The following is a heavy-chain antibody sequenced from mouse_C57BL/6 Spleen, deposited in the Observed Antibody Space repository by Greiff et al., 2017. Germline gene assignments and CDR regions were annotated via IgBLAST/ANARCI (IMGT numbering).Heavy chain of an antibody. J-gene: IGHJ2*01. CDR2: IDPSDSYT. CDR1: GYTFTSYW. CDR3: ARSGRPDY. Sequence: QVQLQQPGAELVKPGASVKLSCKASGYTFTSYWMQWVKQRPGQGLEWIGEIDPSDSYTNYNQKFKGKATLTVDTSSSTAYMQLSSLTSEDSAVYYCARSGRPDYWGQGTTLTVSS. V-gene: IGHV1-50*01. D-gene: IGHD3-1*01.